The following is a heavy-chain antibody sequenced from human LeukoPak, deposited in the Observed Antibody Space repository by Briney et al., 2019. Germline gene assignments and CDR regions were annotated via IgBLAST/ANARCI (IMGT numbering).Heavy chain of an antibody. V-gene: IGHV3-23*01. CDR1: GFTFSTFA. D-gene: IGHD5-18*01. J-gene: IGHJ6*04. CDR3: STYVDTTIPPFLDV. Sequence: GGSLRLSCAASGFTFSTFAMIWVRQPPGKGLEWVSSIFPSVGEIHYADSVRGRLTLSRDHSKNTPYRQMNSLRPEDTAVYYCSTYVDTTIPPFLDVWGKGTTVTVSS. CDR2: IFPSVGEI.